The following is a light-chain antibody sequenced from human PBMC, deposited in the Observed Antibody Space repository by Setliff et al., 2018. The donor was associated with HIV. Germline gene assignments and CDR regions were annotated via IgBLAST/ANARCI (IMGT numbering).Light chain of an antibody. CDR1: SSDVGSYNL. CDR3: CSNTGSNTFV. Sequence: QSALTQPASVSGSPGQSITISCTGTSSDVGSYNLVSWYQQHPGKAPQLIISEVTKRPSGVSSRFSGSKSGNVASLTISGLQAEDEADYYCCSNTGSNTFVFGTGTKVTVL. CDR2: EVT. V-gene: IGLV2-23*02. J-gene: IGLJ1*01.